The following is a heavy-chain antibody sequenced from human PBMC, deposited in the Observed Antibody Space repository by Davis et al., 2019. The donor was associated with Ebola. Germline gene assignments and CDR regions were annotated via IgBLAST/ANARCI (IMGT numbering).Heavy chain of an antibody. J-gene: IGHJ4*02. CDR1: GVSISRHY. Sequence: PSETLSLTCTVSGVSISRHYWSWIRQPPGKRLEWSGSIFYTGSAYYNSSLASRATISVDTSKNQFSLKLTSVTAADTAMYYCAERGGSVWGQGTLVTVSS. CDR3: AERGGSV. D-gene: IGHD3-16*01. V-gene: IGHV4-59*03. CDR2: IFYTGSA.